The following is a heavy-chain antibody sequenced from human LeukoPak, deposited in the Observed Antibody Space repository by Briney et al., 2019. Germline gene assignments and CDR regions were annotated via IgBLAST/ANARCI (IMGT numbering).Heavy chain of an antibody. CDR1: GYTFTGYY. CDR3: ARAGGASGRYDY. Sequence: GASVKVSCKASGYTFTGYYVHWVRQAPGQGLEWMGRINPNSGGTNYAQKFQGRVTMTRDTSISTAYMELSRLGSDDAAVYYCARAGGASGRYDYWGQGTLVTVSS. CDR2: INPNSGGT. D-gene: IGHD6-19*01. V-gene: IGHV1-2*06. J-gene: IGHJ4*02.